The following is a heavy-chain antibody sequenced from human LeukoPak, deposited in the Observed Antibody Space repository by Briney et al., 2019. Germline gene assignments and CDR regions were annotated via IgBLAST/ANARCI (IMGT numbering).Heavy chain of an antibody. CDR2: INTNTGNP. CDR1: GYTSTGYY. CDR3: ATAPFLNWFDP. D-gene: IGHD2/OR15-2a*01. J-gene: IGHJ5*02. V-gene: IGHV7-4-1*02. Sequence: ASVKVSCKASGYTSTGYYMHWVRQAPRQGLEWMGWINTNTGNPTYAQGFTGRFVFSLDTSVSTAYLQISSLKAEDTAVYYCATAPFLNWFDPWGQGTLVTVSS.